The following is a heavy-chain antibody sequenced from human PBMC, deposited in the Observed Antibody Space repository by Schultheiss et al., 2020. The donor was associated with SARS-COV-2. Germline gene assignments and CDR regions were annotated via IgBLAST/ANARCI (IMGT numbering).Heavy chain of an antibody. D-gene: IGHD3-16*01. CDR1: GFSLSTSGVG. J-gene: IGHJ6*02. Sequence: SGPTLVKPTQTLTLTCTFSGFSLSTSGVGVGWIRQPPGKALEWLARIDWDDDKFYSTSLKTRLTISKDTSKNQVVLTMTNMDPVDTATYYCARMAEGLGYYYYYGMDVWGQGTTVTVSS. V-gene: IGHV2-70*04. CDR2: IDWDDDK. CDR3: ARMAEGLGYYYYYGMDV.